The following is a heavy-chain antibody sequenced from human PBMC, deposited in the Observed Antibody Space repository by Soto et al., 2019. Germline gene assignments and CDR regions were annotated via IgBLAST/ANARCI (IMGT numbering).Heavy chain of an antibody. J-gene: IGHJ6*03. Sequence: AGGSLRLSCAASGFTFSSYRMNWVRQAPGKGLEWVSSISSSSSYIYYADSVKGRFTISRDNAKNSLYLQMNSLRAEDTAVYYCARGIQYLYYYYYYMDVWGKGTTVTVSS. D-gene: IGHD4-4*01. CDR1: GFTFSSYR. CDR3: ARGIQYLYYYYYYMDV. CDR2: ISSSSSYI. V-gene: IGHV3-21*01.